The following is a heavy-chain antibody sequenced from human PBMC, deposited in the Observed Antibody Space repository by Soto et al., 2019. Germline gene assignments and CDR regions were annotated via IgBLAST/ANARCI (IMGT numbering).Heavy chain of an antibody. CDR1: GFALSSYW. D-gene: IGHD6-19*01. J-gene: IGHJ4*02. CDR2: IQSDGSST. Sequence: EVQLVESGGGSVQPGGSLRLSCAVSGFALSSYWMHWVRQAPGKGLVWVSRIQSDGSSTNYADSVKGRFTISRDNAKNTLYLQMDSLRVEDTAMYYCARDKAVAGTTFDYWGQGTLVTVSS. CDR3: ARDKAVAGTTFDY. V-gene: IGHV3-74*01.